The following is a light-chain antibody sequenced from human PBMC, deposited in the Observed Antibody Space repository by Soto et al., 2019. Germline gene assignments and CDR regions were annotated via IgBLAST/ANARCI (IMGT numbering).Light chain of an antibody. CDR3: QQRSNWPPIT. V-gene: IGKV3-11*01. CDR1: QSVDNY. Sequence: EIVLTQSPATLSLSPGERATLCCRASQSVDNYLDWDQQKPGQAPRLLIYGASNRATGIPDRFSGSGSGTDFTLTISRLEPEDFAVYYCQQRSNWPPITFGQGTRLEIK. CDR2: GAS. J-gene: IGKJ5*01.